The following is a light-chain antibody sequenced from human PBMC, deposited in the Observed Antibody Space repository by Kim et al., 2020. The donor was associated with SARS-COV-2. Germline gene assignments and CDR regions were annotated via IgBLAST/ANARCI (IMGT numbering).Light chain of an antibody. CDR2: GAS. CDR3: QHSGGSAPYT. Sequence: SPVERATLSCRASQSVSSSYLAWYQQKPGQPPRLLIYGASSRATDIPDRFIGGGSGTDFTLTISRLEPEDFAVYYCQHSGGSAPYTFGQGTKLEIK. J-gene: IGKJ2*01. CDR1: QSVSSSY. V-gene: IGKV3-20*01.